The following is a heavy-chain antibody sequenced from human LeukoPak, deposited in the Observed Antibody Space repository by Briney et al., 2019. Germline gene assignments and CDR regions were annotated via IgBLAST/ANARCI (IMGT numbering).Heavy chain of an antibody. Sequence: PGASLRLSCAASGFTFSSYAMSWVRQAPGKGLKWVSAISGSGGSTYYADFVKGRFTISRDNSKNTLYLQMNSLRAEDTAVYYCAKGSSGLLYDYYYGMDVWGQGTTVTVSS. CDR3: AKGSSGLLYDYYYGMDV. CDR1: GFTFSSYA. J-gene: IGHJ6*02. D-gene: IGHD3-3*01. V-gene: IGHV3-23*01. CDR2: ISGSGGST.